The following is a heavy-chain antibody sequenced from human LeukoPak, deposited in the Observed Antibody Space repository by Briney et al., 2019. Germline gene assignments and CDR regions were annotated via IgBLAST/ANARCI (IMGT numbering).Heavy chain of an antibody. D-gene: IGHD4-23*01. V-gene: IGHV1-69*05. J-gene: IGHJ5*02. CDR1: GGTFTSYA. Sequence: ASVKVSCKASGGTFTSYAISWVRQAPGQGLEWMGGIISIFGTANYAQKFQGRVTITTDESTSTAYMELSSLRSEDTAVYYCARDGSTVVKDPDGWFDPWGQGTLVTVSS. CDR3: ARDGSTVVKDPDGWFDP. CDR2: IISIFGTA.